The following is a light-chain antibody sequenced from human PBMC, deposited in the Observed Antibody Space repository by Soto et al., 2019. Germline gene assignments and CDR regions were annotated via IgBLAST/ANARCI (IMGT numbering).Light chain of an antibody. CDR2: EVS. J-gene: IGLJ2*01. Sequence: QSVLTQPASVSGSPGQSITISCTGTSTDFGTYSYVSWFQHHPGKAPKLMIYEVSNRPSGVSDRFSGSKSANTASLTISGLQAEDEADYYCSSYTSSSTLAFGGGTKLTVL. V-gene: IGLV2-14*01. CDR1: STDFGTYSY. CDR3: SSYTSSSTLA.